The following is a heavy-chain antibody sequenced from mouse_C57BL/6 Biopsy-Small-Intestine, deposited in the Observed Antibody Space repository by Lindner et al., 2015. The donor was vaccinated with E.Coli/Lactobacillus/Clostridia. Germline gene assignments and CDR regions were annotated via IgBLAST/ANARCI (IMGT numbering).Heavy chain of an antibody. J-gene: IGHJ3*01. CDR1: GYPFKSYG. CDR3: ARDSALKHNAVMGDY. Sequence: SVKVSCKASGYPFKSYGVSWVRMAPGQGLEWLGWISAYNGATTYTENVQGRVTLTTDISTDTAYMELRNLRSDDTAIYFCARDSALKHNAVMGDYWGQGTLVTVS. D-gene: IGHD1-1*02. CDR2: ISAYNGAT. V-gene: IGHV1S134*01.